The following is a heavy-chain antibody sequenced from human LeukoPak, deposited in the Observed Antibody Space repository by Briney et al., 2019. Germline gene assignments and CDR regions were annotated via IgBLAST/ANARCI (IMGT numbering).Heavy chain of an antibody. J-gene: IGHJ6*02. CDR1: GYTFTSYG. D-gene: IGHD2-15*01. CDR2: IGAYNGNT. Sequence: ASVKVSCKASGYTFTSYGISWVRQAPGQGLEWMGWIGAYNGNTNYAQKLQGRVTMTTDTSTSTAYMELRSLRSDDTAVYYCARDRFCSGGSCYYYYGMDVWGQGTTVTVSS. V-gene: IGHV1-18*01. CDR3: ARDRFCSGGSCYYYYGMDV.